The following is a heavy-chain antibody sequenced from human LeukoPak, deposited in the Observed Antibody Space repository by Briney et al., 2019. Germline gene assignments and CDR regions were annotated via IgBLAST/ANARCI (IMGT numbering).Heavy chain of an antibody. CDR1: GFTVSNNY. V-gene: IGHV3-7*01. Sequence: GGSLRLSCAASGFTVSNNYMSWVRQAPGKGLEWVANIKQDGSEKYYVDSVKGRFTISRDNAKNSLYLQMNSLRAEDTAVYYCARDADILTGYGSYYFDYWGQGTLVTVSS. CDR2: IKQDGSEK. CDR3: ARDADILTGYGSYYFDY. J-gene: IGHJ4*02. D-gene: IGHD3-9*01.